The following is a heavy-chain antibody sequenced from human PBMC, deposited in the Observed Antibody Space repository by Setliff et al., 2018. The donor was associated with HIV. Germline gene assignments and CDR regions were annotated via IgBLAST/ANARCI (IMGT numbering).Heavy chain of an antibody. CDR2: ISSSSSTI. CDR3: ARTRLTGELDY. V-gene: IGHV3-48*04. D-gene: IGHD4-4*01. Sequence: AGGSLRLSCAASGFTFSSYSMNWVRQAPGKGLEWVSYISSSSSTIYYADSVKGRFTISRDNAKNSLYLQMNSLRAEDTAVYYCARTRLTGELDYWGQGTLVTVSS. J-gene: IGHJ4*02. CDR1: GFTFSSYS.